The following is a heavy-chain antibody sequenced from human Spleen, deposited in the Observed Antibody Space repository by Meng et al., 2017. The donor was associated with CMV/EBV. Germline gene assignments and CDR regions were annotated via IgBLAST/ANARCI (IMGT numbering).Heavy chain of an antibody. J-gene: IGHJ4*02. CDR1: GGSLSGAY. CDR3: ARRPTGIDY. D-gene: IGHD2-8*02. V-gene: IGHV4-34*12. CDR2: IIHGGSP. Sequence: QGHLNQWGAGLLKPSETLSLPCAVNGGSLSGAYWYWIRQPPGKGLEWIGEIIHGGSPSYNPSLKSRVTISIDTSKNQLSLMLSSVTAADTAVYYCARRPTGIDYWGQGTLVTVSS.